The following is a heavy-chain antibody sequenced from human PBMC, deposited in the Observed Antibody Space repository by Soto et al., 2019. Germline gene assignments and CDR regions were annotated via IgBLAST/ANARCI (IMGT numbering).Heavy chain of an antibody. CDR3: ARGGRQWLVASDFNH. V-gene: IGHV3-30*03. Sequence: VQLVESGGGVVQPGRSLRLSCAASGFTFSDYAMHWVRQAPGKGLEWVAVVSHDGRNTHYADSVKGRFTISRDSSKKTVSLERTSRKAEDTAVYYCARGGRQWLVASDFNHWGQGALVPVSS. D-gene: IGHD6-19*01. CDR1: GFTFSDYA. J-gene: IGHJ4*02. CDR2: VSHDGRNT.